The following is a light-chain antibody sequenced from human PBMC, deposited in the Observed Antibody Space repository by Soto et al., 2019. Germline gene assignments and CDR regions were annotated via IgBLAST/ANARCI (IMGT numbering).Light chain of an antibody. J-gene: IGKJ2*01. CDR1: QSVSSSY. CDR2: GAS. CDR3: QQYGRSPGT. Sequence: EIVVTQSPGTLSLSPGERATLSCRASQSVSSSYLAWYQQKPGQAPRLLIYGASSRATGIPDRFSGSGSGTDFTLTISSLELEGFAVYYCQQYGRSPGTFGQGNKLEIK. V-gene: IGKV3-20*01.